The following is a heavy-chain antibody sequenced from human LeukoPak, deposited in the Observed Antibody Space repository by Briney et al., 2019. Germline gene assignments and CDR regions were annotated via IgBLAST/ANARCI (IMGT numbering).Heavy chain of an antibody. CDR3: ARDRLKDTAMVPSFDY. CDR2: INPSGGST. D-gene: IGHD5-18*01. J-gene: IGHJ4*02. V-gene: IGHV1-46*01. Sequence: ASVKVSCKASGYTFTSYYMHWVRQAPGQGLEWMGIINPSGGSTSYAQKFQGRVTMTRDMSTSTVYMELSSLRSEDTAVYYCARDRLKDTAMVPSFDYWGQGTLVTVSS. CDR1: GYTFTSYY.